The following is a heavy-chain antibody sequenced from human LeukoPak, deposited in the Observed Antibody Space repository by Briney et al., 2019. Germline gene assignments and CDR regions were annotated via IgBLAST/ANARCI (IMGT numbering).Heavy chain of an antibody. V-gene: IGHV4-31*03. J-gene: IGHJ4*02. CDR3: ARVVKGYYDFWSGYPIDY. CDR1: GGSISSGGYY. Sequence: SETLSLTCTVSGGSISSGGYYWSWIRQHPGKGLEWIGYIYYSGSTYYNPSLKSRVTISVDTSKNQFSLKLSSVTAADTAVYYCARVVKGYYDFWSGYPIDYWGLGTLVTVSS. CDR2: IYYSGST. D-gene: IGHD3-3*01.